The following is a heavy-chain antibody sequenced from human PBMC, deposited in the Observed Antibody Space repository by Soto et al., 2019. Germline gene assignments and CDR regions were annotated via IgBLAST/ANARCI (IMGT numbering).Heavy chain of an antibody. D-gene: IGHD1-20*01. CDR2: IGFDGTNI. J-gene: IGHJ4*02. CDR1: GFDFKTYG. CDR3: VRTACVINNCSYRGVR. Sequence: QGQLVESGGGVVQPGRSLRLSCVASGFDFKTYGMHWVRQAPGKGLEWVAVIGFDGTNIHYSDSVRGRFSISRDNSENTVSLHMNSLRVEDTALYYCVRTACVINNCSYRGVRWGQGTRVTV. V-gene: IGHV3-33*01.